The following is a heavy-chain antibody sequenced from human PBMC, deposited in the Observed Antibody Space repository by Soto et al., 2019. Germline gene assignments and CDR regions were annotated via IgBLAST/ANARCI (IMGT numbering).Heavy chain of an antibody. V-gene: IGHV1-58*01. CDR3: AAAGPTPGAFDI. CDR2: IVVGSGNT. CDR1: GFTFTSSA. J-gene: IGHJ3*02. Sequence: SVKVYFKASGFTFTSSALQWVRQARGQRLEWIGWIVVGSGNTNYAQKFHERVTITRDMSTSTAYMELSSLRSEDTAVYYCAAAGPTPGAFDIWGQGTLVTVSS. D-gene: IGHD4-4*01.